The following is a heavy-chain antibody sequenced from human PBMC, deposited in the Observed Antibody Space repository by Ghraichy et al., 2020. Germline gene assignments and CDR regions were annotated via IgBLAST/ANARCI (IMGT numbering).Heavy chain of an antibody. CDR1: GFTFPSYA. CDR2: ISVSGGSI. D-gene: IGHD1-7*01. CDR3: ARKELLGYFDC. V-gene: IGHV3-23*01. Sequence: GGSLRLSCAASGFTFPSYAMGWVRQAPGKGLELVSDISVSGGSIYYADSVKGRSTISRDNSRSTLYLHMNSLRAEDTAVYYCARKELLGYFDCWGQGTLVTVSS. J-gene: IGHJ4*02.